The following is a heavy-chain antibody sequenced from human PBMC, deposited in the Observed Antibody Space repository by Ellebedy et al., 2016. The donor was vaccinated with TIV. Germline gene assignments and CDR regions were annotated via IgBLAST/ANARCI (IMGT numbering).Heavy chain of an antibody. CDR2: ISASGIST. V-gene: IGHV3-23*01. J-gene: IGHJ4*02. CDR1: GFTFNSYA. Sequence: LSLTCAASGFTFNSYAMSWVRQAPGKGLEWVSTISASGISTYYADYVKGRFIVSRDNSRNTLFLQMNSLRAEDTAVYYCEKDLFRVVAGSGYFDYWGQGSLVTVSS. D-gene: IGHD6-19*01. CDR3: EKDLFRVVAGSGYFDY.